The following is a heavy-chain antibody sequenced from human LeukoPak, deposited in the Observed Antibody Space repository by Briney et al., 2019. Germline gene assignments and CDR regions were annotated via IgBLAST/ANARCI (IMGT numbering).Heavy chain of an antibody. D-gene: IGHD2-2*03. V-gene: IGHV4-4*07. CDR3: ARAGYRGSPYYFDY. CDR1: GGSISSYY. J-gene: IGHJ4*02. Sequence: SETLSLTCTVSGGSISSYYWSWIRQSAGKGLEWIGRMYTSGSTNYNPSLKSRVTMSVDTSKNQFSLKLSSVTAADTAVYYCARAGYRGSPYYFDYWGQGTLVTVSS. CDR2: MYTSGST.